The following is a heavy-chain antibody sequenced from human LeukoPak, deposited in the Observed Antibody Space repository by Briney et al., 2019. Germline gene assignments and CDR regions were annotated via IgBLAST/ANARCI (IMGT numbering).Heavy chain of an antibody. CDR3: ARHIDE. CDR1: GGSICSYY. V-gene: IGHV4-59*08. Sequence: SETLSLTCTVSGGSICSYYWSWIRQPPGKGLEWIGYIYYSGSTNYNPSLKSRVTISVDTSKNQFSLKLSSVTAADTAVYYCARHIDEWGQGTLVTVSS. J-gene: IGHJ4*02. D-gene: IGHD2-15*01. CDR2: IYYSGST.